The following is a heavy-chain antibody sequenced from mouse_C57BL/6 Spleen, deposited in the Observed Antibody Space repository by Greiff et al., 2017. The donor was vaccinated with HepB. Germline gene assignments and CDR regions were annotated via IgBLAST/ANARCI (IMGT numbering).Heavy chain of an antibody. J-gene: IGHJ4*01. D-gene: IGHD2-2*01. CDR1: GYTFTSYW. CDR3: ARSDGYDGIDAMDY. CDR2: INPSNGGT. V-gene: IGHV1-53*01. Sequence: QVHVKQPGTELVKPGASVKLSCKASGYTFTSYWMHWVKQRPGQGLEWIGNINPSNGGTNYNEKFKSKATLTVDKSSSTAYMQLSSLTSEDSAVYYCARSDGYDGIDAMDYWGQGTSVTVSS.